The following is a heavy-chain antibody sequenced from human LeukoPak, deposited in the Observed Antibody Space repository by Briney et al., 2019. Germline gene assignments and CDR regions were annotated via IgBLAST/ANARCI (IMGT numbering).Heavy chain of an antibody. CDR2: IIPIFGTA. CDR3: ARTIVVVPARENYYMDV. V-gene: IGHV1-69*05. CDR1: GGTFSSYA. Sequence: SVKVSCKASGGTFSSYAISWVRQAPGQGLEWMGGIIPIFGTANYAQKFQGRVTITTDESTSTAYMELSSLRSKDTAVYYCARTIVVVPARENYYMDVWGKGTMVTVSS. D-gene: IGHD2-2*01. J-gene: IGHJ6*03.